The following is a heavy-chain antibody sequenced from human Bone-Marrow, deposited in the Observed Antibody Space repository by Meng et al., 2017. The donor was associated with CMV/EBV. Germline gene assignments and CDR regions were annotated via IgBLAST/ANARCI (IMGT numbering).Heavy chain of an antibody. CDR3: AKNKLERPAFDI. CDR2: INHSGST. Sequence: SETLSLTCAVYGGSFSGYYWSWIRQPPGKGLEWIGEINHSGSTNYNPSLKSRVTISVDTSKNQFSLKLSSVTAADTAVYYCAKNKLERPAFDIWGQGTMVTVSS. CDR1: GGSFSGYY. V-gene: IGHV4-34*01. D-gene: IGHD1-1*01. J-gene: IGHJ3*02.